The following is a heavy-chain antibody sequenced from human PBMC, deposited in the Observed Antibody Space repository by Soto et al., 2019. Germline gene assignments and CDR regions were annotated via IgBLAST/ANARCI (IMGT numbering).Heavy chain of an antibody. J-gene: IGHJ4*02. CDR1: GFYVSDYY. CDR2: ISSSGTNI. Sequence: QVQLVESGGGLVKPGGSLRLSCAASGFYVSDYYISWIRQAPGRGLEWVSFISSSGTNINYADSVKGRFTISRDNAKNSLYLQMNSLRAEDTAVYYCARGRRQFDYWGQGTLVTVSS. CDR3: ARGRRQFDY. V-gene: IGHV3-11*01.